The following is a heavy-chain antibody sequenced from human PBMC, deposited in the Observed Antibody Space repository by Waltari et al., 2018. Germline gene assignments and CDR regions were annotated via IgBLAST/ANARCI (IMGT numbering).Heavy chain of an antibody. CDR2: IYSGGST. V-gene: IGHV3-23*03. J-gene: IGHJ4*02. D-gene: IGHD5-12*01. CDR3: AKVGRRDGYIHFDY. Sequence: EVQLLESGGGLVQPGGSLRLSCAASGFTFSSYAMSWVRQAPGKGLEWVSVIYSGGSTYYADSVKGRFTISRDNSKNTLYLQMNSLRAEDTAVYYCAKVGRRDGYIHFDYWGQGTLVTVSS. CDR1: GFTFSSYA.